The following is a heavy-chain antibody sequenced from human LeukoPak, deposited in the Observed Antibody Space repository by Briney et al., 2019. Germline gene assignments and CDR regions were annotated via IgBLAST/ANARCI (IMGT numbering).Heavy chain of an antibody. CDR1: GGSISSGDYY. Sequence: PSETLSLTCTVSGGSISSGDYYWSWVRQPPGKGLEWIGYIYCSGSTYYNPSLKSRVTISVDTSKNQFSLKLSSVTAADTAVYYCARATVLNFDYWGQGTLVTVSS. CDR2: IYCSGST. V-gene: IGHV4-30-4*01. CDR3: ARATVLNFDY. D-gene: IGHD4-23*01. J-gene: IGHJ4*02.